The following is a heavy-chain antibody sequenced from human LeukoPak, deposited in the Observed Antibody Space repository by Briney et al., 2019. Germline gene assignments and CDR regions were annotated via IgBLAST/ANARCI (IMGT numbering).Heavy chain of an antibody. D-gene: IGHD6-19*01. V-gene: IGHV1-2*06. CDR1: GYTFTGYY. J-gene: IGHJ4*01. Sequence: ASVKVSCKASGYTFTGYYIHWVRQAPGQGLEWMGRINPNRGGTNYAQKCQGRVTMTRDTSISTAYMELSSLRSDDTAIYYCARLSTIGDGSGSFVNWGHGTLVSVSS. CDR2: INPNRGGT. CDR3: ARLSTIGDGSGSFVN.